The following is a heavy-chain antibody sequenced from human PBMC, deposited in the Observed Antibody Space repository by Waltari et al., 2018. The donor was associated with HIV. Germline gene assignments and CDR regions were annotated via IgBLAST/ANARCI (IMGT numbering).Heavy chain of an antibody. Sequence: LVEARGGVVKPGASLSFSGVTSVYIFYTTRSNWVRQAPGKGPEWVSSISSSGNFKHYADSVKGRFTISRDNAENSLYLQMNGLRAEDTAIYYCARDSRGSTWSLNWFDPWGQGTLVTVSS. J-gene: IGHJ5*02. V-gene: IGHV3-21*01. CDR2: ISSSGNFK. D-gene: IGHD6-6*01. CDR1: VYIFYTTR. CDR3: ARDSRGSTWSLNWFDP.